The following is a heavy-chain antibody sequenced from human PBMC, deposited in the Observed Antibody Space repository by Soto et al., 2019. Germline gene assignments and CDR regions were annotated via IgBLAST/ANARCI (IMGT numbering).Heavy chain of an antibody. J-gene: IGHJ6*02. D-gene: IGHD3-16*01. CDR2: FSPNNANT. CDR1: GYTFTNYG. CDR3: VKGGGSNYFGLDV. V-gene: IGHV1-18*01. Sequence: QVQMVQSGPEVKKPGASVKVSCKASGYTFTNYGLTWVRQAPGQGLEWMGWFSPNNANTNYAQTLKGRVTMTADTSTSTAYMELRSLRVADTAIYYCVKGGGSNYFGLDVWGQGTKVTVSS.